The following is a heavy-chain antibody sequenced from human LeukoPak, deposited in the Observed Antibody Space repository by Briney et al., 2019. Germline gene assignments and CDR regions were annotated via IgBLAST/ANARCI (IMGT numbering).Heavy chain of an antibody. CDR1: GGPVSSGSYY. J-gene: IGHJ4*02. CDR2: IYYAGDT. D-gene: IGHD1-26*01. Sequence: SGTLSLTCTVSGGPVSSGSYYWGWVRQSPEKGPECIGTIYYAGDTYYNPSLESRLTISVDTSKNQFSLKLRSVTAADTAVYYCATWDSGRYSQIDNWGQGTLVTVSS. V-gene: IGHV4-39*01. CDR3: ATWDSGRYSQIDN.